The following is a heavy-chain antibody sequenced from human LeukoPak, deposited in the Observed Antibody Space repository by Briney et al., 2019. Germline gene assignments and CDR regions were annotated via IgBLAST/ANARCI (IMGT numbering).Heavy chain of an antibody. CDR2: IYRGGST. CDR3: ARDRGAAAGN. J-gene: IGHJ4*02. CDR1: GFNVINNY. D-gene: IGHD6-13*01. Sequence: GGSLRLSCAASGFNVINNYMSWVRQPPGKGLEWVSVIYRGGSTYCADSVKGRFTMSRDNSKNTVYLQMDSLRAEDTAVYYCARDRGAAAGNWGQGTLVTVSS. V-gene: IGHV3-53*01.